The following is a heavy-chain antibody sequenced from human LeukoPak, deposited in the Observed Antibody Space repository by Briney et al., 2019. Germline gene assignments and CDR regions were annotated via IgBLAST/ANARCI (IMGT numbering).Heavy chain of an antibody. CDR1: GFTLSSYA. V-gene: IGHV3-23*01. J-gene: IGHJ1*01. CDR3: AKDQGSVTGFLTEYFQH. Sequence: RPGGSLRLSCAASGFTLSSYAMSWVRQAPGKGLEWVSAISGSGGSTYYADSVKGRFTISRDNSKNTLYLQMNSLRAEDTAVYYCAKDQGSVTGFLTEYFQHWGQGTLVTVSS. D-gene: IGHD1-26*01. CDR2: ISGSGGST.